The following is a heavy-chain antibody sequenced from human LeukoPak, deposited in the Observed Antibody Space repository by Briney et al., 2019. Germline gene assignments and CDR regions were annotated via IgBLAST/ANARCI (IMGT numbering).Heavy chain of an antibody. D-gene: IGHD3-22*01. CDR2: ISGSGGST. Sequence: GGSLRLSCAASGFTFSSYAMSWVRQAPGKGLEWVSAISGSGGSTYYADSVKGRFTISRDNSKNTLHLQMNSLRAEDTAVYYCAKPWYYYDSSGYWFDPWGQGTLVTVSS. V-gene: IGHV3-23*01. CDR1: GFTFSSYA. J-gene: IGHJ5*02. CDR3: AKPWYYYDSSGYWFDP.